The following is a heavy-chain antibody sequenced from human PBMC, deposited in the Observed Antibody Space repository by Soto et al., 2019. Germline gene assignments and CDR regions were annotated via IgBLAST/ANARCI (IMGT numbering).Heavy chain of an antibody. Sequence: EMQLVESGGGLVQPGGSLRLSCGASGFTFSNYWMHWVRQAPGEGLVWVSRINGDGSFTRFADSVKGRFTISRDNAKNTRDLQMNIRRVDDTAVYYCARLGGGSGNFDYWGQGTLVTVSS. CDR3: ARLGGGSGNFDY. D-gene: IGHD3-10*01. V-gene: IGHV3-74*01. J-gene: IGHJ4*02. CDR2: INGDGSFT. CDR1: GFTFSNYW.